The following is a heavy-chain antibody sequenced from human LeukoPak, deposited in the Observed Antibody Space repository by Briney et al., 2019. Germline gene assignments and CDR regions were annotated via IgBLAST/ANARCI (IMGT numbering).Heavy chain of an antibody. Sequence: GESLKISCKGSGYSFTTYWIGWVRQLPGKGLEWVGIIYPSDSNTRYSPSFQGQVSFSADKSINTAYLQWSSLKASGTAMYYCARPRTAGSGYDGFDIWGQGTVVTVSS. CDR1: GYSFTTYW. CDR2: IYPSDSNT. CDR3: ARPRTAGSGYDGFDI. D-gene: IGHD3-10*01. J-gene: IGHJ3*02. V-gene: IGHV5-51*01.